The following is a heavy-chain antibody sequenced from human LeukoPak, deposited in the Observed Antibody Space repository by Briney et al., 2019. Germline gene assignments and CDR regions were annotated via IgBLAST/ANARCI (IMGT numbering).Heavy chain of an antibody. CDR3: ARVAPTRGYASSGYYPLDY. CDR2: IYYSGST. V-gene: IGHV4-59*01. D-gene: IGHD3-22*01. Sequence: SETLSLTCTVSGGSISSYYWSWIRQPPGKGLEWIGYIYYSGSTNYNPSLMSRVTIAVDTSKNQFSLRLTSVTAADTAVYYCARVAPTRGYASSGYYPLDYWGQGTLVNVSS. CDR1: GGSISSYY. J-gene: IGHJ4*02.